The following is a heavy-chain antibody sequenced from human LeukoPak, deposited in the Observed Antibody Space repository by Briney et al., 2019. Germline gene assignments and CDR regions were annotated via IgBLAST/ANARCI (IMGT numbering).Heavy chain of an antibody. CDR2: IKPNTGAT. Sequence: ASVRVSCKASGYTFSDNYIHWVRQAPEQGLGWGGWIKPNTGATHYSKRFQGRVTMTRDTSVSTAYMELTSLRSDDTAVYFCAREFRVVMTAFLDYWGQGTLVIVSS. J-gene: IGHJ4*02. D-gene: IGHD2-21*02. V-gene: IGHV1-2*02. CDR1: GYTFSDNY. CDR3: AREFRVVMTAFLDY.